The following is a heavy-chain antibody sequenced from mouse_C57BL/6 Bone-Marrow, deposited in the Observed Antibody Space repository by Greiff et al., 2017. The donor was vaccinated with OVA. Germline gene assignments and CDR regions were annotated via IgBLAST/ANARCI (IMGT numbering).Heavy chain of an antibody. V-gene: IGHV1-64*01. CDR3: ARRIRITTGDY. CDR2: IHPNSGST. CDR1: GYTFTSYW. J-gene: IGHJ2*01. Sequence: QVQLQQSGAELVKPGASVKLSCKASGYTFTSYWMHWVKQRPGQGLEWIGMIHPNSGSTNYNEKFKSKATLTVDKSSSTAYMQLSSLTSEDSAVYYCARRIRITTGDYWGQGTTLTVSS. D-gene: IGHD1-1*01.